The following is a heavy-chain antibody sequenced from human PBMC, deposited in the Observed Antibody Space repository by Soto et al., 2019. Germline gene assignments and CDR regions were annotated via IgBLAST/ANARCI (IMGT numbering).Heavy chain of an antibody. V-gene: IGHV6-1*01. D-gene: IGHD5-12*01. Sequence: SQTLSLTCXVSGDSVSSNSDTWNWIRQSPSRGLEWLGRTYYRSKWYNEYAVSVKSRVTINPDTSKNQFSLQLSSVTPEDTAVYYCARGKDGSIDYWGQGTLVTVSS. CDR3: ARGKDGSIDY. J-gene: IGHJ4*02. CDR2: TYYRSKWYN. CDR1: GDSVSSNSDT.